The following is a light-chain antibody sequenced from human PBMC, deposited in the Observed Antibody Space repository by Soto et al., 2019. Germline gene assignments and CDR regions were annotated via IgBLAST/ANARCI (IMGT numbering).Light chain of an antibody. Sequence: QSVLTQPPSASGSPGQSVTISCTGTSSDVGGSNFVSWYQQHPGKAPKLMIYEVSKRPSGVPDRFSGSKSGNTASLTVSGHQAEDEADYYCSSYGGSNTVVFGGGTKLTVL. V-gene: IGLV2-8*01. CDR1: SSDVGGSNF. CDR2: EVS. CDR3: SSYGGSNTVV. J-gene: IGLJ3*02.